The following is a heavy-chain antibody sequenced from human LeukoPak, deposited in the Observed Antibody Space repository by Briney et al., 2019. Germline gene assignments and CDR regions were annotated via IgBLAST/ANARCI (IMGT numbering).Heavy chain of an antibody. J-gene: IGHJ4*02. D-gene: IGHD3-10*01. Sequence: VASVKVSCKASGYTFTVYYMHWVRQAPGQGPEWMGWINPNSGDTNYAQKFQGRVTMTRDTSISTAYVDLSRLTSDDTAVYYCARDRSQGRDFDYWGQGTLVTVSS. CDR2: INPNSGDT. V-gene: IGHV1-2*02. CDR3: ARDRSQGRDFDY. CDR1: GYTFTVYY.